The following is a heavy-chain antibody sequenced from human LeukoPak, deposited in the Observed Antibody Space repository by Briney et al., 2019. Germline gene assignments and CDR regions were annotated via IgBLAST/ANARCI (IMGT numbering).Heavy chain of an antibody. Sequence: SETLSLTCTVSAYSISSGYYWGWIRQPPGKGLECIGTIYHSGSTYYNPSLKSRVTISVDTSKNQFSLRLSSVTAADTAVYYCARAGSGSFFRFPEYYFDYWGQGTLVTVSS. CDR2: IYHSGST. CDR3: ARAGSGSFFRFPEYYFDY. V-gene: IGHV4-38-2*02. CDR1: AYSISSGYY. J-gene: IGHJ4*02. D-gene: IGHD3-10*01.